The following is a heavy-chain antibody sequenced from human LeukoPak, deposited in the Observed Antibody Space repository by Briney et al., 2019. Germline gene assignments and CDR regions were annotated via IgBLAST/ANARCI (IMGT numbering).Heavy chain of an antibody. CDR3: ATASGFDSSSHLDY. D-gene: IGHD6-13*01. CDR1: GYTFTSYD. V-gene: IGHV1-24*01. J-gene: IGHJ4*02. Sequence: ASVKVSCKASGYTFTSYDINWVRQAPGKGLEWMGGFDPEDGETIYAQKFRGRVTMTEDTSTDTAYMELSSLRSEDTAVYYCATASGFDSSSHLDYWGQGTLVTVSS. CDR2: FDPEDGET.